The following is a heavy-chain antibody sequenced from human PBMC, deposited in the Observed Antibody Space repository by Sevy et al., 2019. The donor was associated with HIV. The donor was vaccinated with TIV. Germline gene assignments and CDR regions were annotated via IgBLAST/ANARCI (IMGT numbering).Heavy chain of an antibody. Sequence: SETLSLTCAVSGGSISSSSYYWDWIRQPPGKGLEWIGSISHRGNTYYNPSLKSRVTISVDTSKNQFSLKLSSVTAADTALYYCGRHTGGIDAFDIWGQGTMVTVSS. CDR2: ISHRGNT. D-gene: IGHD1-1*01. V-gene: IGHV4-39*01. J-gene: IGHJ3*02. CDR1: GGSISSSSYY. CDR3: GRHTGGIDAFDI.